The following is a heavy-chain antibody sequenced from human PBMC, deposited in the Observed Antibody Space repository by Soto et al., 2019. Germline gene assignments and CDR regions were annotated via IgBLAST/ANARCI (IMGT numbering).Heavy chain of an antibody. D-gene: IGHD6-6*01. Sequence: QVQLVQSGAEVKKPGVPVKDSCKASGYTFTSYGISWVRQTPGQGLEWMGWISAYNGNTNYAQQLQVRVTMTTDTSTSTAHLYRRSLRSDDTAVYYCARDGQQLGNWFDPWGQGSLVTVAS. CDR3: ARDGQQLGNWFDP. CDR1: GYTFTSYG. CDR2: ISAYNGNT. J-gene: IGHJ5*02. V-gene: IGHV1-18*01.